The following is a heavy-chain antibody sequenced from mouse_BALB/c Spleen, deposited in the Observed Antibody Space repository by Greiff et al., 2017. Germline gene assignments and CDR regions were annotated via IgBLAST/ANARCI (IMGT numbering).Heavy chain of an antibody. CDR2: ISYSGST. CDR1: GYSITSDYA. V-gene: IGHV3-2*02. J-gene: IGHJ3*01. CDR3: AIYYEAFAY. Sequence: EVKLQQSGPGLVKPSQSLSLTCTVTGYSITSDYAWNWIRQFPGNKLEWMGYISYSGSTSYNPSLKSRISITRDTSKNQFFLQLNSVTTEDTATYYCAIYYEAFAYWGQGTLVTVSA. D-gene: IGHD2-4*01.